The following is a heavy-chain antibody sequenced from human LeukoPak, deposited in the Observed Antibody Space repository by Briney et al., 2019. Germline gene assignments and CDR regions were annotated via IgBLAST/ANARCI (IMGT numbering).Heavy chain of an antibody. CDR2: IYYSGST. Sequence: PSQTLSLTCAVSGGSISSGGYSWSWIRQPPGKGLEWIGSIYYSGSTYYNPSLKSRVTISVDTSKNQFSLKLSSVTAADTAVYYCARPRGSSSWYALDIWGQGTMVTVSS. J-gene: IGHJ3*02. V-gene: IGHV4-30-2*03. CDR1: GGSISSGGYS. D-gene: IGHD6-13*01. CDR3: ARPRGSSSWYALDI.